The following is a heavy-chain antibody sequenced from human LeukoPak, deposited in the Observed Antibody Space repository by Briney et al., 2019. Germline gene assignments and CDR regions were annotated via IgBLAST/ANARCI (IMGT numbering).Heavy chain of an antibody. Sequence: GASVKVSCKTSGYTFTSYDISWVRQAPGQGLEWMGWISAYNGNTNYTQKLQGRVTMTTDTSTSTAYMELRSLRSDDTAVYYCARAPIAAAGTGRFEGNNWFDPWGQGTLVTVSS. CDR1: GYTFTSYD. CDR2: ISAYNGNT. CDR3: ARAPIAAAGTGRFEGNNWFDP. J-gene: IGHJ5*02. D-gene: IGHD6-13*01. V-gene: IGHV1-18*01.